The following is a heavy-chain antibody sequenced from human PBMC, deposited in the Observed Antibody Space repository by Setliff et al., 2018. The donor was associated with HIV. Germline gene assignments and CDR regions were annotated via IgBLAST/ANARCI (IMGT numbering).Heavy chain of an antibody. CDR2: ISASNLNI. D-gene: IGHD3-16*02. Sequence: ASVKVSCKASFGTYGINWVRQAPGQGLEWMGWISASNLNINYAQNFRGRVTMTFDTSTSTAYMELRSLRSDDTAMYYCARVPSRIMITFGGVIPNYFDYWGQGTLVTVSS. CDR1: FGTYG. J-gene: IGHJ4*02. CDR3: ARVPSRIMITFGGVIPNYFDY. V-gene: IGHV1-18*01.